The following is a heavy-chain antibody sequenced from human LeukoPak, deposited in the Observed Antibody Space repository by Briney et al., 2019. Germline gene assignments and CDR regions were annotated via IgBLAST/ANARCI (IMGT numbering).Heavy chain of an antibody. V-gene: IGHV3-7*01. CDR1: GFTFRKYY. J-gene: IGHJ4*02. Sequence: GGSLRLSCAASGFTFRKYYMRWVRQAPGKGLEWVATIKVDGSEKSYVDSVKGRFTISRDNAKNSLYLQMNSLRAEDTAVYYCARDVGPSDYWGQGTLVTVSS. CDR2: IKVDGSEK. CDR3: ARDVGPSDY. D-gene: IGHD1-26*01.